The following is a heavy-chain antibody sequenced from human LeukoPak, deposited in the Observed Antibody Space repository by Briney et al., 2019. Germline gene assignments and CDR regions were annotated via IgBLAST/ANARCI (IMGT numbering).Heavy chain of an antibody. Sequence: GGSLRLSCAASGFTFSSYAMTWARQTPEKGLEWVSAISGSGDRTYYADSVKGRFTISRDNSKNTVYLRMNALRAEDTALYYCAKWPEGAMNYFDYWGQGILVTVSS. CDR3: AKWPEGAMNYFDY. V-gene: IGHV3-23*01. CDR1: GFTFSSYA. J-gene: IGHJ4*02. D-gene: IGHD3-16*01. CDR2: ISGSGDRT.